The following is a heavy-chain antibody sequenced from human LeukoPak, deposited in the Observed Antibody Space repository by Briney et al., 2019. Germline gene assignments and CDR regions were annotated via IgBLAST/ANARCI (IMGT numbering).Heavy chain of an antibody. D-gene: IGHD4-17*01. J-gene: IGHJ3*02. CDR2: IHGSGGGT. V-gene: IGHV3-23*01. CDR3: AKDPNGDYVGAFDS. Sequence: PGGSLRLSCAASGFTFSNYAMIWVRQAPERGLEWVSAIHGSGGGTFYADSVKGRFTISRDNSKNTLYLHMSSLRAEDTAVYYCAKDPNGDYVGAFDSWGQGTMVTVSS. CDR1: GFTFSNYA.